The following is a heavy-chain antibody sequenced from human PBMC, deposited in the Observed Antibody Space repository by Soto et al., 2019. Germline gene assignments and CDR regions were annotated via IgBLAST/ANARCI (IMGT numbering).Heavy chain of an antibody. CDR1: GVPFSGSA. J-gene: IGHJ4*02. V-gene: IGHV3-73*01. CDR2: IRSNANSYTT. Sequence: GGSLRLSSEAYGVPFSGSAIQRVRQASGKGVECAGRIRSNANSYTTTYAESVKGSFNLLRDDSKNTAYLQMNSLKTDNTAVYYWTRQGDGEKSAVDSWGQGNLVKVSS. CDR3: TRQGDGEKSAVDS.